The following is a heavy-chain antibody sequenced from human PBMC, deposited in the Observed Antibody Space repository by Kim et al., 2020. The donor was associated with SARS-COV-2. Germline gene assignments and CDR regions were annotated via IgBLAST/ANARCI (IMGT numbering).Heavy chain of an antibody. CDR1: GGSVSSGSYY. CDR3: AREMSTVTTFDY. J-gene: IGHJ4*02. D-gene: IGHD4-4*01. V-gene: IGHV4-61*01. Sequence: SETLSLTCTVSGGSVSSGSYYWSWIRQPPGKGLEWIGYIYYSGSTNYNPSLKSRVTISVDTSKNQFSLKLRSVTAADTAVYYCAREMSTVTTFDYWGQGTLVTVSS. CDR2: IYYSGST.